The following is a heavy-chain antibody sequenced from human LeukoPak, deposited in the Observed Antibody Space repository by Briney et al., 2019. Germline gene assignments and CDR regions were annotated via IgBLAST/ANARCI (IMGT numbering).Heavy chain of an antibody. V-gene: IGHV4-39*01. J-gene: IGHJ5*02. CDR3: ARHPPRDWCSSSCYKRRFDP. D-gene: IGHD2-2*02. CDR1: GGSISSSDSY. CDR2: MYYSGST. Sequence: SETLSLTCTVSGGSISSSDSYWGWIRQPPGKGLEWIGSMYYSGSTYYNPSLKSRVTISVDTSKNQFSLKLNSVTAADTAVYYCARHPPRDWCSSSCYKRRFDPWGQGTLVTVSS.